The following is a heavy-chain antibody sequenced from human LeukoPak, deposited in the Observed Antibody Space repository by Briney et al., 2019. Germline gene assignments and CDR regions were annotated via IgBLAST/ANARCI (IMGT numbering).Heavy chain of an antibody. CDR1: GYTFTGYY. V-gene: IGHV1-2*02. Sequence: ASVKVSCKASGYTFTGYYMHWVRQAPGQGLEWMGWINPNSGGTNYAQKFQGRVTMTRDTSISTAYMELSRLRSDDTAVYYCARVRLVTATAEYFQHWGQGTLVTVSS. J-gene: IGHJ1*01. CDR2: INPNSGGT. D-gene: IGHD3-9*01. CDR3: ARVRLVTATAEYFQH.